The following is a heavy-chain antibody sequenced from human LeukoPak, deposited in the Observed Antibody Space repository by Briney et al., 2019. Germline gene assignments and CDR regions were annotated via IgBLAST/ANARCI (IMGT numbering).Heavy chain of an antibody. V-gene: IGHV3-48*01. J-gene: IGHJ4*02. D-gene: IGHD3-10*01. CDR3: ARELWFGELLEPFDY. CDR1: GFTFSSYS. CDR2: ISSSSSTI. Sequence: GGSLRLSCAASGFTFSSYSMNWVRQAPGKGLEWVSYISSSSSTIYYADSVKGRFTISRDNAKNSLYLQMNSLRAEDTAVYYCARELWFGELLEPFDYWGQGTLVTVSS.